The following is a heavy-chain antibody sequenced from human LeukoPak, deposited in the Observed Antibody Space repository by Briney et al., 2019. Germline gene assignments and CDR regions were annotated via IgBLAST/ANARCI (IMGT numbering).Heavy chain of an antibody. CDR1: GDSISSYY. Sequence: SETLSLTCTVSGDSISSYYWSWIRQPAGKGLEWIGRIYSSGSTNYNPSLEGRVTISIDTSKNHFSLQLTSVTAADTAVYFCASGDFDCWGQGTLVTVSS. J-gene: IGHJ4*02. CDR2: IYSSGST. V-gene: IGHV4-4*07. CDR3: ASGDFDC.